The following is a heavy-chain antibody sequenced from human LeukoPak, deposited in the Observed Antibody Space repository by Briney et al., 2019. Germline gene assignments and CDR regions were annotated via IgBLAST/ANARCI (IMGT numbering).Heavy chain of an antibody. CDR1: GDSMGNYY. CDR2: IRSDGTT. CDR3: ARSTGFYTTYYMDV. J-gene: IGHJ6*03. V-gene: IGHV4-4*07. Sequence: SETLSLTCTVSGDSMGNYYWNWLRQLAGKGLEWIGRIRSDGTTYANPSLESAVTMSVDTSNNHISLRLSSATAADTAVYYCARSTGFYTTYYMDVWGKGTTVTVSS. D-gene: IGHD3-22*01.